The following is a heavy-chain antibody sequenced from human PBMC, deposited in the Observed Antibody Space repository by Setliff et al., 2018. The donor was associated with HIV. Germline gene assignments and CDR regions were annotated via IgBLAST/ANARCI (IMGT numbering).Heavy chain of an antibody. CDR1: GFIFSDYF. J-gene: IGHJ4*02. CDR3: AKPTYYYDDSGYSGGDY. CDR2: IGSRGTPV. D-gene: IGHD3-22*01. Sequence: GGSLRLSCEASGFIFSDYFMTWIRQAPGKGLEWISYIGSRGTPVKTADSLKGRFFVSRDNAKNSLYLQMNSLRAEDTAVYYCAKPTYYYDDSGYSGGDYWGQGTLVTVSS. V-gene: IGHV3-11*01.